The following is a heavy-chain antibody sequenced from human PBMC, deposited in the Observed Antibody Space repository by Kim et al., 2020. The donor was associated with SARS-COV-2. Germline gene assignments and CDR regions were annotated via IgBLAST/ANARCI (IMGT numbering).Heavy chain of an antibody. J-gene: IGHJ4*02. CDR2: T. D-gene: IGHD3-10*01. V-gene: IGHV3-23*01. Sequence: TDDADSGKGRFTISRDNSKNTLYLQMNSLRAEDTAVYYCAKRYVFGYFDYWGQGTLVTVSS. CDR3: AKRYVFGYFDY.